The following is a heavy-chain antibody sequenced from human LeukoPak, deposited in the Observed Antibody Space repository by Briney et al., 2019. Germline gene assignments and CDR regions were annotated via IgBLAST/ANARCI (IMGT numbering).Heavy chain of an antibody. D-gene: IGHD2-21*01. CDR3: ARAGFLDY. CDR1: GFSFSSYS. V-gene: IGHV3-48*01. Sequence: GGSLRLSCAASGFSFSSYSMHWARQAPGKGLEWISYISTGSSTIYYADSVKGRFTISRDNAKNSLYLQMNSLRAEDTAVYYCARAGFLDYWGQGTLVTVSS. J-gene: IGHJ4*02. CDR2: ISTGSSTI.